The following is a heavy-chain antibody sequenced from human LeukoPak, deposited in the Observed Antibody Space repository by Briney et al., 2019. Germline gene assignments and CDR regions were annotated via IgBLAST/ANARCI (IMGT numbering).Heavy chain of an antibody. CDR2: IYWNDDK. D-gene: IGHD5-18*01. V-gene: IGHV2-5*01. Sequence: SGPTLVNPTQTLTLTCTFSGFSLSTSGLAVGWIRQPPGQALEWLALIYWNDDKRYSPSLKSRLTITKDTSKNQVVLTMTTMDPVDTATYYCARLLDSGLHWRIQLWSSFDYWGRGTLVTVSS. J-gene: IGHJ4*02. CDR3: ARLLDSGLHWRIQLWSSFDY. CDR1: GFSLSTSGLA.